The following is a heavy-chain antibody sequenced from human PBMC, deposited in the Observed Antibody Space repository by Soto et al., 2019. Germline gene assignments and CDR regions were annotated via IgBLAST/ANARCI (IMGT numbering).Heavy chain of an antibody. CDR1: GYSFTSYW. CDR3: ATSRGITGKPEYLQN. D-gene: IGHD2-8*02. V-gene: IGHV5-51*01. J-gene: IGHJ1*01. CDR2: IYPGDSDT. Sequence: PGESLKISCKGSGYSFTSYWIGWMRQMPGKGLEWMGIIYPGDSDTRYSPSFQGQVTISADKSISTAYLQWSSLKASDTAMSYCATSRGITGKPEYLQNWGQGTLVTVSS.